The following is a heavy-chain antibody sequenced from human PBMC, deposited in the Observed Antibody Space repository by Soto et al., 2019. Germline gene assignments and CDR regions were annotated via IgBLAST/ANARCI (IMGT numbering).Heavy chain of an antibody. CDR3: ASGGVGADEGRIDY. J-gene: IGHJ4*02. D-gene: IGHD1-26*01. CDR1: WYTFTCYY. CDR2: INPNSGGT. Sequence: SVKVSVNTSWYTFTCYYMHWVRQAPGQGLEWMGWINPNSGGTNYAQKFQGRVTMTRDTSISTAYMELSRLRSDDTAVYYCASGGVGADEGRIDYWGQGTLVTVSS. V-gene: IGHV1-2*02.